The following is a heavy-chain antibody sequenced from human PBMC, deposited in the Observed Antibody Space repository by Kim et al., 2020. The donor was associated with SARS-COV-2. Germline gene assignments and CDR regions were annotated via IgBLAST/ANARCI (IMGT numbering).Heavy chain of an antibody. D-gene: IGHD1-26*01. J-gene: IGHJ4*02. CDR1: GGSFSGYY. V-gene: IGHV4-34*01. Sequence: SETLSLTCAVYGGSFSGYYWSWIRQPPGKGLEWIGEINHSGSTNYNPSLKSRVTISVDTTKNQFSLKLSSVTAADTAVYYCARQNSGSYHLFDYWGQGTLVTVSS. CDR2: INHSGST. CDR3: ARQNSGSYHLFDY.